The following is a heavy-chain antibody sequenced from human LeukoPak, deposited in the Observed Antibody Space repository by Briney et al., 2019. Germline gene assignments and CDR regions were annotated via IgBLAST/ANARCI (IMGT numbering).Heavy chain of an antibody. D-gene: IGHD3-3*01. CDR3: ARLNFGVAPRHFDY. CDR2: IYPGHPAT. CDR1: GYSFTSYW. J-gene: IGHJ4*02. V-gene: IGHV5-51*01. Sequence: GESLKISCKGSGYSFTSYWIGWVRQMPGKGLEWMGIIYPGHPATRHSPSLKAQVTISADKSISPAYLQWSSLKASDTAMYYCARLNFGVAPRHFDYWGQGTLVTVSS.